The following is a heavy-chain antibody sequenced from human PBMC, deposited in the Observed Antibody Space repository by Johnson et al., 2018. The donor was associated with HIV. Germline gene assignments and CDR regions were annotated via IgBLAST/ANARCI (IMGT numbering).Heavy chain of an antibody. J-gene: IGHJ3*02. CDR1: GFTFSDYY. D-gene: IGHD2-15*01. CDR2: ISRSGSTI. Sequence: QVYLVESGGGLVKPGGSLRLSCAASGFTFSDYYMSWIRQAPGKGLEWVSNISRSGSTIYHADSVKGRLIISRANAKNSLYLQMTRLRAEDTAVYYCAREGPYWAFDIWGQGTMVTVS. CDR3: AREGPYWAFDI. V-gene: IGHV3-11*04.